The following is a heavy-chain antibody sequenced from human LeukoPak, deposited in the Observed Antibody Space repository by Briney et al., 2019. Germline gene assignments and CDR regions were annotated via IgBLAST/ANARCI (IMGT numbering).Heavy chain of an antibody. J-gene: IGHJ4*02. Sequence: KPSETLSLTCTVSGGSISSGDYYWSWIRQPPGKGLEWIGYIYYSGSTYYNPPLKSRVTISVDTSKNQFSLKLSSVTAADTAVYYCARDRYSSGWYGFDYWGQGTLVTVSS. CDR1: GGSISSGDYY. V-gene: IGHV4-30-4*01. CDR3: ARDRYSSGWYGFDY. D-gene: IGHD6-19*01. CDR2: IYYSGST.